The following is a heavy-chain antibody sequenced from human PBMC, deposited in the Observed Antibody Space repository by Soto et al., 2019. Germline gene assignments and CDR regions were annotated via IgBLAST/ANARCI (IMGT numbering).Heavy chain of an antibody. J-gene: IGHJ5*02. CDR2: IIPIFGPA. D-gene: IGHD2-2*01. CDR1: GGTFSSYA. Sequence: SVKVSCKASGGTFSSYAISWEQQAPGQGLEWMEGIIPIFGPANYAQKFQGRVVITADKSTSTAYMELSSLIAEDTAVYYCARNVVIVPAADPRLNWFDPWDQETLVAASS. CDR3: ARNVVIVPAADPRLNWFDP. V-gene: IGHV1-69*06.